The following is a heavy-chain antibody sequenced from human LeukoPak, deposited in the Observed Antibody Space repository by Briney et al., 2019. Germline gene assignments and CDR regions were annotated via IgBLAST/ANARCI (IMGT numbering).Heavy chain of an antibody. J-gene: IGHJ4*02. CDR1: GGSFSGYY. V-gene: IGHV4-34*01. CDR3: ARGWYSSGWLHKPRLFDY. Sequence: SETLSLTCAVYGGSFSGYYWSWIGQPPGKRLEWIGEIDHSGSTNYNPSLKSRVTILVDTSKNQFSLKLSSVTAADTAVYYCARGWYSSGWLHKPRLFDYWGQGTLVTVSS. CDR2: IDHSGST. D-gene: IGHD6-19*01.